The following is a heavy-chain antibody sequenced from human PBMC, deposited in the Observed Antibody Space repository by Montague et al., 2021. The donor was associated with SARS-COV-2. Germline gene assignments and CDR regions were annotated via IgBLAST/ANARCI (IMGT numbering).Heavy chain of an antibody. CDR3: ARSNLSGYADY. V-gene: IGHV3-74*01. CDR2: INPDGDAT. CDR1: GFTFSTYW. J-gene: IGHJ4*02. D-gene: IGHD5-12*01. Sequence: SLRLSCAASGFTFSTYWMYWIRQVPGKGLAWVSRINPDGDATTYADSVKGRFTISRDNSKNILYLQMNSLRGEDTAVYYCARSNLSGYADYWGRGNLVTVSS.